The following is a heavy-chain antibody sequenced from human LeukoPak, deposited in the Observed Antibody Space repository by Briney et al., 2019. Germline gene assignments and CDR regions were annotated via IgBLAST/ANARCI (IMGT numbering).Heavy chain of an antibody. J-gene: IGHJ4*02. V-gene: IGHV4-38-2*02. CDR1: GYSISTGYY. CDR3: ARVEMATIIGY. Sequence: SETLSLTCTVSGYSISTGYYWGWIRQPPGKGLEWIGSIYYSGSTYYNPSLKSRVTISVDTSKNQFSLKLSSVTAADTAVYYCARVEMATIIGYWGQGTLVTVSS. D-gene: IGHD5-24*01. CDR2: IYYSGST.